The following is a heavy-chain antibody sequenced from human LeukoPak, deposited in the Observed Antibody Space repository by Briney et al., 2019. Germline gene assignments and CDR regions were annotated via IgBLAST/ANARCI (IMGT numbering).Heavy chain of an antibody. D-gene: IGHD2-15*01. CDR2: IYHTGST. Sequence: PSETLSLTCAVSGGSISDGAYSWTWIRQPPGKGLEWIGYIYHTGSTSYYPSLKSRVTISLYTSKNQFSLRMSSVPAADTAVYYCARIRGGSYDNRGWFDPWGQGTLVTVYS. J-gene: IGHJ5*02. CDR1: GGSISDGAYS. V-gene: IGHV4-30-2*01. CDR3: ARIRGGSYDNRGWFDP.